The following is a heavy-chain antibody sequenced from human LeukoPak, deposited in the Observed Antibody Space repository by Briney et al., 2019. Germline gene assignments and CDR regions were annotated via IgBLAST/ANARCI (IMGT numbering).Heavy chain of an antibody. V-gene: IGHV3-48*04. CDR2: IDTSSTTM. Sequence: GGSLRLSCAASGLTFSKYSMTWVRQAPGKGLEWVSFIDTSSTTMYYADSVKGRFTISRDNSNNTLFLQMNSLRADDTAVYYCAKSESYSSSSCADYWGQGTLVTVSS. CDR1: GLTFSKYS. J-gene: IGHJ4*02. CDR3: AKSESYSSSSCADY. D-gene: IGHD6-6*01.